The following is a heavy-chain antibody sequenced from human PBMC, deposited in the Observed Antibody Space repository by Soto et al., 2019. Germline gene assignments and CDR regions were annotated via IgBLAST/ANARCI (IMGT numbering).Heavy chain of an antibody. CDR1: GGTFSSYA. CDR2: IIPIFGTA. V-gene: IGHV1-69*13. J-gene: IGHJ1*01. D-gene: IGHD2-21*02. CDR3: ARGHNSREYCGSDCYLFQH. Sequence: ASVKVSCKASGGTFSSYAISWVRQAPGQGLEWMGGIIPIFGTANYAQKFQGRVTITADESTSTAYMELSSLRSEDTAVYYCARGHNSREYCGSDCYLFQHWGQGTLVTVSS.